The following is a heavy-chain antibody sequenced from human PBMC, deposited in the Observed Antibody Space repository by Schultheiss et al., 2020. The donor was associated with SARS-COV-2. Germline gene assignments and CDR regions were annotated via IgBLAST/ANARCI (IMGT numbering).Heavy chain of an antibody. J-gene: IGHJ4*02. D-gene: IGHD3-22*01. Sequence: GGSLRLSCAASGFTFSSYGMHWVRQAPGKGLEWVSVISGSGGGTFYADSVKCRFTISRDNSKNMLYLQMSSLRAEDTAVYYCARESPVGNYGSPDYWGQGTLVNVSS. V-gene: IGHV3-23*01. CDR2: ISGSGGGT. CDR1: GFTFSSYG. CDR3: ARESPVGNYGSPDY.